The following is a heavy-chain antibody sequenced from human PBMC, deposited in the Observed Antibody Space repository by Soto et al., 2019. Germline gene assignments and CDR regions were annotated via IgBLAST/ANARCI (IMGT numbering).Heavy chain of an antibody. V-gene: IGHV4-34*01. J-gene: IGHJ4*02. D-gene: IGHD1-1*01. CDR2: INESGST. CDR3: ARGSGIVALPGELEDVKYDY. CDR1: GQSFSGHS. Sequence: QVQLQQWGAGLVKPSETLSLSCAVYGQSFSGHSWAWIRQPPGKGLEWIGEINESGSTYYNPSLKSRVTISTGTSKNQFSLKRSSVSAADTAAYFCARGSGIVALPGELEDVKYDYWGQGTLVNVSS.